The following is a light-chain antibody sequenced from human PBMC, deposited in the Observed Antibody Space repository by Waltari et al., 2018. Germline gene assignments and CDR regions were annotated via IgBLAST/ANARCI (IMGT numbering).Light chain of an antibody. Sequence: QSALPQPASVSGSPGQSITISCSNTSTDLGTYNLVSWYQQRPGKAPKLVIYEVSERPAGVSSRFSGSKSGDTASLTISGLQAEDEADYYCCSFAGSSTSFGTGTTVTVL. V-gene: IGLV2-23*02. CDR1: STDLGTYNL. CDR3: CSFAGSSTS. J-gene: IGLJ1*01. CDR2: EVS.